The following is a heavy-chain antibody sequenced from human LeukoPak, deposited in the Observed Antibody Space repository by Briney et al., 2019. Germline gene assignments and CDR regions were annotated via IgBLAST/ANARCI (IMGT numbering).Heavy chain of an antibody. V-gene: IGHV3-15*01. D-gene: IGHD3-16*02. J-gene: IGHJ4*02. CDR2: IKSKTDGGTT. CDR3: TTGDDYVWGSYRYSSPPDY. CDR1: GFTFSNAW. Sequence: GGSLRLSCAASGFTFSNAWMSWVRQAPGKGLERVGRIKSKTDGGTTDYAAPVKGRFTISRDDSKNTLYLQMNSLKTEDTAVYYCTTGDDYVWGSYRYSSPPDYWGQGTLVTVSS.